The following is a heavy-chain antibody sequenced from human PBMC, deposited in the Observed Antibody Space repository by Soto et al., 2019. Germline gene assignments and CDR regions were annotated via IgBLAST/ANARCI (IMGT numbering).Heavy chain of an antibody. J-gene: IGHJ6*03. V-gene: IGHV4-59*02. CDR1: GASVSDYY. Sequence: PSETLSLTCTVSGASVSDYYWSWIRQPPGRGLEWIGYMYYYSGSTTYNPSLKSRVTTPVDTSKNQFSLKLSSVTAADTAVYYCARILGGSFRSFYYYYYMDVWGKGTTVTVSS. CDR3: ARILGGSFRSFYYYYYMDV. D-gene: IGHD3-16*02. CDR2: MYYYSGST.